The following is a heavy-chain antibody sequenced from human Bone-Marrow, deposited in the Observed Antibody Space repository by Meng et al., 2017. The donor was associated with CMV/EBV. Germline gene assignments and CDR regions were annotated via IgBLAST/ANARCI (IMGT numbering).Heavy chain of an antibody. CDR2: IYWDDDK. Sequence: QLTLKGSGPTLVKPTQTLPLTCTFSGFSLTTSGEGVAWIRQSPGEALECLGIIYWDDDKRYSPSLKTRLTITKDTSKNQVVLTMTNMDPVDTATYYCAHRPSGYSSSWFDYWGQGTLVTVSS. J-gene: IGHJ4*02. V-gene: IGHV2-5*02. CDR1: GFSLTTSGEG. CDR3: AHRPSGYSSSWFDY. D-gene: IGHD6-13*01.